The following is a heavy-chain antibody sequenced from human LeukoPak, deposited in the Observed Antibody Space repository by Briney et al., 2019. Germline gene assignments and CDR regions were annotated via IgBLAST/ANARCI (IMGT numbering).Heavy chain of an antibody. Sequence: SETLSLTCAVSVGSINSGGYSWNWIRQPPGKGLEWIGYIHYSGSTYYHPSLKSRVTISVDTSKNQFSLKLSSVTAADTAVYYCAREVDNSDYYHPGAFDIWGQGTMVTVSS. CDR2: IHYSGST. CDR3: AREVDNSDYYHPGAFDI. D-gene: IGHD3-22*01. V-gene: IGHV4-30-4*07. J-gene: IGHJ3*02. CDR1: VGSINSGGYS.